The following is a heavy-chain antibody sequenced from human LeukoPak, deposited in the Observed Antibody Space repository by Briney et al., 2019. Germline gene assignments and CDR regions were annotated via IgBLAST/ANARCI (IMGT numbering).Heavy chain of an antibody. J-gene: IGHJ4*02. V-gene: IGHV1-2*02. CDR1: GYTFILNY. CDR2: INPDSGNT. Sequence: GASVKVSFKASGYTFILNYMQWVRQAPGQGLEWMGWINPDSGNTDYAENFQGRVTMTRDTSINTAYMELRSLRFDDTAIYYCVRDSTPLDYWGQGTLVTVSS. CDR3: VRDSTPLDY.